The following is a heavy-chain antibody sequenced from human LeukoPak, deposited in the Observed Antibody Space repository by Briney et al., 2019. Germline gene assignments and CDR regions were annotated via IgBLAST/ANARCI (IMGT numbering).Heavy chain of an antibody. J-gene: IGHJ4*02. CDR1: GGSISSYY. CDR3: ARSYDNSGYTAFGY. CDR2: IYSSGST. D-gene: IGHD3-22*01. V-gene: IGHV4-59*01. Sequence: SETLSLTCTVSGGSISSYYWSWIRQSPGKGLDWIGHIYSSGSTNYNPSLKSRATISIDTSKNQFSLKLSSVTAADTALYYCARSYDNSGYTAFGYWGRGTLVTVSS.